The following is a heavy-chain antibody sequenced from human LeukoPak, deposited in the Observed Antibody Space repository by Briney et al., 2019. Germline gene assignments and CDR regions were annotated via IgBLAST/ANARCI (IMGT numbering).Heavy chain of an antibody. J-gene: IGHJ6*03. CDR2: MNPNSGNT. Sequence: AASVKVSCKASGYTFTSYDINWVRQATGQGLEWMGWMNPNSGNTGYPQKFQGRVTITRNTSISTAYMELSSLRSEDTAVYYCARGARKIAAAGTSVYYYYMDVWGKGTTVTVSS. D-gene: IGHD6-13*01. V-gene: IGHV1-8*03. CDR1: GYTFTSYD. CDR3: ARGARKIAAAGTSVYYYYMDV.